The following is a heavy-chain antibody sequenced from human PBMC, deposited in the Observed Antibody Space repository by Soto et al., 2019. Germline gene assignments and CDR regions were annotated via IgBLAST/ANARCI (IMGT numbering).Heavy chain of an antibody. V-gene: IGHV3-30*18. CDR3: AKDSGRGSADYYFDF. CDR2: ISYDGYDK. CDR1: GFTFSTYG. J-gene: IGHJ4*02. D-gene: IGHD3-10*01. Sequence: VGSLRLSCAASGFTFSTYGMHWVRQAPGKGLEWVAVISYDGYDKKYADSVQGRFTISRDNSKNTLYLQMNSLGAEDSAVYYCAKDSGRGSADYYFDFWGQGTLVTVSS.